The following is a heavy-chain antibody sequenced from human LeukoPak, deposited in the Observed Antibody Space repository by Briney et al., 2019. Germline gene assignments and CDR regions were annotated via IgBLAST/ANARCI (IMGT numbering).Heavy chain of an antibody. CDR1: GFTFNIYS. V-gene: IGHV3-21*01. CDR3: ARDREEDSYMDV. CDR2: ISSSSGYI. J-gene: IGHJ6*03. Sequence: GGSLRLSCAASGFTFNIYSMNWVRQAPGRGLEGVSSISSSSGYIYYADSVKGRFTISRDNAKNSLYMQMNSVRAEETAVYYCARDREEDSYMDVWGKGTTVTVSS.